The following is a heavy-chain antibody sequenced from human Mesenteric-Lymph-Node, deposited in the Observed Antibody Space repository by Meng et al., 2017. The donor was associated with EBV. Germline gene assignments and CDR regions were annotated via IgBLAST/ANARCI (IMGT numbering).Heavy chain of an antibody. CDR1: GGSVSSGSYY. CDR3: ALIIVGATHFDY. CDR2: IYYSGST. V-gene: IGHV4-61*01. J-gene: IGHJ4*02. Sequence: QGQLQESGPGLVKPSETLFLTCTVSGGSVSSGSYYWSWIRQPPGKGLEWIGYIYYSGSTNYNPSLKSRVTISVDTSKNQFSLKLSSVTAADTAVYYCALIIVGATHFDYWGQGTLVTVSS. D-gene: IGHD1-26*01.